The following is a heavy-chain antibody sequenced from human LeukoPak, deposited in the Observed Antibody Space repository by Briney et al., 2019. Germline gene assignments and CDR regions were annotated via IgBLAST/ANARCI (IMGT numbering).Heavy chain of an antibody. D-gene: IGHD5/OR15-5a*01. J-gene: IGHJ4*02. Sequence: SEPRSLTCNVPGAPINNVGYAWTSVRQARGKGQERLGFIYYRASTSYNPSHKSRAAISVATSKNQFSRTLNSVTAADTAVYYWATSEGVFLEYWGQGTLVSVSS. CDR2: IYYRAST. V-gene: IGHV4-30-4*01. CDR1: GAPINNVGYA. CDR3: ATSEGVFLEY.